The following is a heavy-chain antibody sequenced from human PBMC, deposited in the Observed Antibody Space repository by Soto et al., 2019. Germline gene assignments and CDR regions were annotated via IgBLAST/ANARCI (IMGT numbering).Heavy chain of an antibody. Sequence: ASVKVSCKASGYTFXSYYMHWVRQAPGQGLEWMGIINPSGGSTSYAQKFQGRVTMTRDTSTSTVYMELSSLRSEDTAVYYCARNYDILTGYYTSGYFDYWGQGTLVTVSS. D-gene: IGHD3-9*01. J-gene: IGHJ4*02. CDR1: GYTFXSYY. CDR2: INPSGGST. CDR3: ARNYDILTGYYTSGYFDY. V-gene: IGHV1-46*03.